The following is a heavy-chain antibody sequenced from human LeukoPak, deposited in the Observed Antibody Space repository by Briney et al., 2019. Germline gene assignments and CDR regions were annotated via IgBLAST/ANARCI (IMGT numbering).Heavy chain of an antibody. J-gene: IGHJ4*02. CDR2: MNPNSGNT. CDR1: GYTFTSYD. V-gene: IGHV1-8*01. D-gene: IGHD3-10*01. CDR3: ARAKGDYYGSGSFYYFDY. Sequence: ASVKVSCKASGYTFTSYDINWARQATGQGLEWMGWMNPNSGNTGYAQKFQGRVTMTRNTSISTAYMELSSLRSEDTAVYYCARAKGDYYGSGSFYYFDYWGQGTLVTVSS.